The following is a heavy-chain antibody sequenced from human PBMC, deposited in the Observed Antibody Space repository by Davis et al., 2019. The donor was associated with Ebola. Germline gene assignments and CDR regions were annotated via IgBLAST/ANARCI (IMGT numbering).Heavy chain of an antibody. CDR2: INPSGGST. CDR1: GYTFTSYY. Sequence: ASVKVSCKASGYTFTSYYMHWVRQAPGQGLEWMGIINPSGGSTSYAQKLQGRVTMTTDTSTSTAYMELRSLRSDDTAVYYCARLRITIFGVVIPNWFDPWGQGTLVTVSS. D-gene: IGHD3-3*01. V-gene: IGHV1-46*01. J-gene: IGHJ5*02. CDR3: ARLRITIFGVVIPNWFDP.